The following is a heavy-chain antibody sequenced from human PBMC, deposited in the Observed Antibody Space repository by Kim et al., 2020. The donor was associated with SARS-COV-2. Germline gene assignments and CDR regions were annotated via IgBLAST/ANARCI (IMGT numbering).Heavy chain of an antibody. V-gene: IGHV3-21*01. CDR2: ISGTDNHI. CDR1: GFIFSSYT. Sequence: GGSLRLSCAASGFIFSSYTMNWVRQTPGKALEWVSYISGTDNHIWYADPVKGRFTISRDNAKNSLYLQMSSLRDDDTAVYYCARVGVAAAITNGWFDPWGQGTLVTVSS. J-gene: IGHJ5*02. D-gene: IGHD6-19*01. CDR3: ARVGVAAAITNGWFDP.